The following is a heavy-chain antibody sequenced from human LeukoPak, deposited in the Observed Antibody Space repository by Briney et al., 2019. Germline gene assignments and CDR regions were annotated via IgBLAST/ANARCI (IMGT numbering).Heavy chain of an antibody. CDR3: ARANQGGYYDSSGYYPFDY. J-gene: IGHJ4*02. CDR2: IYYSGST. D-gene: IGHD3-22*01. V-gene: IGHV4-30-4*08. Sequence: SETLSLTCTVSGGSISSGDYYWSWIRQPPGKGLEWIGYIYYSGSTYYNPSLKSRVTISVDTSKNQFSLKLSSVTAADTAVYYCARANQGGYYDSSGYYPFDYWGQGTLVTVPS. CDR1: GGSISSGDYY.